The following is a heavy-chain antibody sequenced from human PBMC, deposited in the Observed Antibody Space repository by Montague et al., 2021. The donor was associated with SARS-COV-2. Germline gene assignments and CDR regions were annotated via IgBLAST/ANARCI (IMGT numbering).Heavy chain of an antibody. V-gene: IGHV4-34*01. J-gene: IGHJ6*03. D-gene: IGHD3-10*01. CDR3: ARALFSRRGVYITTYYYSYYMDA. Sequence: SETLSLTCAVYGGSLSGSYWSWIRQSPGKGLELIGEVNHSGVTNYNPSLKSRVAISVDTSKNQFSLKLNSVTAADTAVYYCARALFSRRGVYITTYYYSYYMDAWGTGNTVTVSS. CDR2: VNHSGVT. CDR1: GGSLSGSY.